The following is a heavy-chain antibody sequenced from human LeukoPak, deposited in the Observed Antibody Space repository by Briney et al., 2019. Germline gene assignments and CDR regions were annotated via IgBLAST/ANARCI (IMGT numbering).Heavy chain of an antibody. Sequence: GASVKVSCKASGYTFTSYGISWVRQAPGQGLEWMGWISAYNGNTNYAQKLQGRVTMTTDTSTSTAYMELRSLRSDDTAVYYCARFKPQYSGSRKSPFYYFDYWGQGTLVTVSS. CDR2: ISAYNGNT. CDR1: GYTFTSYG. D-gene: IGHD5-12*01. J-gene: IGHJ4*02. CDR3: ARFKPQYSGSRKSPFYYFDY. V-gene: IGHV1-18*01.